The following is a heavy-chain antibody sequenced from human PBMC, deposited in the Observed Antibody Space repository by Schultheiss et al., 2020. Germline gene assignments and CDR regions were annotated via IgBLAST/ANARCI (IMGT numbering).Heavy chain of an antibody. J-gene: IGHJ4*02. Sequence: CGSLRLSCAASGFSFSTYSMNWVRQAPGKGLEWVSAISPSSSDIYYADSVRGRFTISRDNAKSSLYLQMNSLRAEDTAVYYCAREGNWENFDYWGPGTLVTVSS. CDR3: AREGNWENFDY. D-gene: IGHD1-1*01. CDR2: ISPSSSDI. CDR1: GFSFSTYS. V-gene: IGHV3-21*01.